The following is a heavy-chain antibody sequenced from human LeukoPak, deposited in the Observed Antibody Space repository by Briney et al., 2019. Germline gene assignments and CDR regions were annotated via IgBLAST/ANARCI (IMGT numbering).Heavy chain of an antibody. CDR2: ISHGGST. D-gene: IGHD7-27*01. CDR3: AGVKWGNFDS. Sequence: PSETLSLTCAVSGGSINSGPYSWSWVRQLPGKGLEWIGYISHGGSTYYNPSLKSRVTISVDRPKNQFFLRLTSVTAADTAVYFCAGVKWGNFDSWGQGTRVTVSS. J-gene: IGHJ4*02. CDR1: GGSINSGPYS. V-gene: IGHV4-30-2*01.